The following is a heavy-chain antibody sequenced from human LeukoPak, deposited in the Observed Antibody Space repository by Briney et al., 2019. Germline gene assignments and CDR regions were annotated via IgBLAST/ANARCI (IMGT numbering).Heavy chain of an antibody. Sequence: SETLSLTCTVSGGSISSGGYYWSWIRQHPGKGLEWIGYIYYSGSTYYNPSLKSRVTISVDTSKNQFSLKLSSVIAADTAVYYCAAYCSSTSCYIGPYAFDIWGQGTMVTVSS. J-gene: IGHJ3*02. CDR2: IYYSGST. D-gene: IGHD2-2*02. CDR1: GGSISSGGYY. CDR3: AAYCSSTSCYIGPYAFDI. V-gene: IGHV4-31*03.